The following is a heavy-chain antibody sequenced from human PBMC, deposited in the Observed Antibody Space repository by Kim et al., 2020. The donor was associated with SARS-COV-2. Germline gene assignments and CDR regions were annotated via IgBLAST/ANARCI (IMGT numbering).Heavy chain of an antibody. V-gene: IGHV1-46*03. CDR1: GYTFTSYY. CDR2: INPSGGST. Sequence: ASVKVSCKASGYTFTSYYMHWVRQAPGQGLEWMGIINPSGGSTSYAQKFQGRVTMTRDTSTSTVYMELSSLRSEDTAVYYCARKNRFGVLFLDAFDIWGQGTMVTVSS. CDR3: ARKNRFGVLFLDAFDI. J-gene: IGHJ3*02. D-gene: IGHD3-10*01.